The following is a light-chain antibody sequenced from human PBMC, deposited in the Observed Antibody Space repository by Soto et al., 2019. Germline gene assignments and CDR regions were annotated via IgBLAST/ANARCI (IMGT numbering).Light chain of an antibody. Sequence: SYELTQPSSVSVSPGQTARITCSGDVLAKKYARWFQQKPGQAPVLVIYKDSERPSGIPERFSGSSSGTTVTLTISGAQVEDEADYYCYSAADNNLVFGVGTKVTVL. CDR2: KDS. V-gene: IGLV3-27*01. J-gene: IGLJ2*01. CDR1: VLAKKY. CDR3: YSAADNNLV.